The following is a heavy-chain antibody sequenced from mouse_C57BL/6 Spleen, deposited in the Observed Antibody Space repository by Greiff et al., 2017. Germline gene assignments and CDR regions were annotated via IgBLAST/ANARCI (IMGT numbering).Heavy chain of an antibody. D-gene: IGHD1-1*01. CDR1: GFSLTSYG. V-gene: IGHV2-6*03. J-gene: IGHJ2*01. CDR3: ARGSSYVGYFDY. Sequence: VKLVESGPGLVAPSQSLSITCTVSGFSLTSYGVHWVHQPPGKGLEWLVVIWSDGSTTYNSALKSRLSISKDNSKSQVFLKMNSLQTDDTAMYYCARGSSYVGYFDYWGQGTTLTVSS. CDR2: IWSDGST.